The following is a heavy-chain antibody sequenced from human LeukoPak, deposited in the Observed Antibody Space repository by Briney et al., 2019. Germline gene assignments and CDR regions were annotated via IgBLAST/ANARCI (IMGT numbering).Heavy chain of an antibody. Sequence: GGSLRLSCAASGFTFSSYWMSWVRQAPGKGLEWVANIKLDGNEKYYVDSVKGRFTISRDNAKNSLYLQMNSLRAEDMALYYCAKADYGDYTDAFDIWGQGTMVTVSS. J-gene: IGHJ3*02. V-gene: IGHV3-7*03. CDR3: AKADYGDYTDAFDI. D-gene: IGHD4-17*01. CDR2: IKLDGNEK. CDR1: GFTFSSYW.